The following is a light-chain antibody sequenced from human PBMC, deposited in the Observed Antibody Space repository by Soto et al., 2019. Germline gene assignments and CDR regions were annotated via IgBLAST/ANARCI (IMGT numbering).Light chain of an antibody. CDR2: DTS. J-gene: IGKJ5*01. Sequence: IVMTQSPGTLSLSPGKRATLSCRASQSVSNLLAWYQQKPGQAPRLPIYDTSNRATGIPARFSGSGSGTDFTLTINNLDPEDFAVYYCQQRSNWPITFGQGTRLEI. V-gene: IGKV3-11*01. CDR3: QQRSNWPIT. CDR1: QSVSNL.